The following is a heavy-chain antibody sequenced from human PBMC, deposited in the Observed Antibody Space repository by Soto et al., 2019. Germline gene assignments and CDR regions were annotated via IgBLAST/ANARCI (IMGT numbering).Heavy chain of an antibody. CDR2: ISGSGGST. D-gene: IGHD4-17*01. J-gene: IGHJ5*02. CDR1: GFTFSSYA. CDR3: ANPTAAMTTENNWFDP. V-gene: IGHV3-23*01. Sequence: PGGSLRLSCAASGFTFSSYAMSWVRQAPGKGLEWVSAISGSGGSTYYADSVKGRFTISRDNSKNTLYLQMNSLRAEDTAVYYCANPTAAMTTENNWFDPWGQGTLVTVSS.